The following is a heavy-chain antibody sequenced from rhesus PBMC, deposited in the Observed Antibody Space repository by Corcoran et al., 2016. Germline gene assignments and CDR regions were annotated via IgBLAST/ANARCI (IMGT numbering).Heavy chain of an antibody. J-gene: IGHJ4*01. CDR1: GFTVSTYW. CDR3: TWNSNYQDKLGYYFYY. CDR2: VFCSTM. Sequence: EVQLAESGGGLVQPGGSLRLSCAASGFTVSTYWMSWVRQAPGKGQEWLSVVFCSTMSYGDPVKVQITVSNDEAKNTLYLEMNSLRAEDTAVYYCTWNSNYQDKLGYYFYYWGQGVLVTVSS. V-gene: IGHV3-11*01. D-gene: IGHD4-23*01.